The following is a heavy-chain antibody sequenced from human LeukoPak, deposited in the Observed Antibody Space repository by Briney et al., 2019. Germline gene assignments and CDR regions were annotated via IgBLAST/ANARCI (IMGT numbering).Heavy chain of an antibody. D-gene: IGHD6-13*01. CDR3: AREVVAAATDY. CDR1: SGSISTSNYY. J-gene: IGHJ4*02. Sequence: SETLSLTCTVSSGSISTSNYYWAWIRQPPGKGLEWIGSIYYSGSTYYNPSLKSRVTISVDTSKNHFSLRLSSVTAADTAVYYCAREVVAAATDYWGQGTLVTVSS. CDR2: IYYSGST. V-gene: IGHV4-39*07.